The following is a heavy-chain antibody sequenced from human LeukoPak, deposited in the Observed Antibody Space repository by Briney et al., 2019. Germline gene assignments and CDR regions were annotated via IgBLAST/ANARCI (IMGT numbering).Heavy chain of an antibody. CDR3: ARSQVVRGVIATFDY. J-gene: IGHJ4*02. CDR1: GYSFSSYW. D-gene: IGHD3-10*01. CDR2: IYPGDSDT. V-gene: IGHV5-51*01. Sequence: KNGESLKISCKGSGYSFSSYWIGWVRQMPGKGLEWMGIIYPGDSDTRYSPSFQGQVTISADKSISTAYLQWSSLKASDTAMYYCARSQVVRGVIATFDYWGQGTLVTVSS.